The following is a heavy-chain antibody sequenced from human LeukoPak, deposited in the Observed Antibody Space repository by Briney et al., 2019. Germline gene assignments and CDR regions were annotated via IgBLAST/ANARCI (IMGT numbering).Heavy chain of an antibody. J-gene: IGHJ4*02. CDR1: GGSINSNSHF. Sequence: KPSETLSLTCTVSGGSINSNSHFWDWIRQSPGKGLEWIGTIYYSGSTYYSPSLKSRVTISVDTSKNQFSLELNSVTAADTAVYYCARHLEYISSWKGYYFDYWGQGTLVIVSS. V-gene: IGHV4-39*01. CDR2: IYYSGST. CDR3: ARHLEYISSWKGYYFDY. D-gene: IGHD6-13*01.